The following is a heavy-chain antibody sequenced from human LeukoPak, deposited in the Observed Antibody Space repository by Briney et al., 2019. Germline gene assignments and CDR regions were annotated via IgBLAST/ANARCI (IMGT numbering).Heavy chain of an antibody. Sequence: PGGSLRLSCVVSGLTFNSYAMSWVRRAPGKGLEWVSSISGSGGSRHYADSVKGRFTISRDNSKSTLYLQMNSLRAEDTAVYFCAKEGYCSSSTCYARWFDPWGQGTLVIVSS. V-gene: IGHV3-23*01. CDR1: GLTFNSYA. CDR2: ISGSGGSR. CDR3: AKEGYCSSSTCYARWFDP. J-gene: IGHJ5*02. D-gene: IGHD2-2*01.